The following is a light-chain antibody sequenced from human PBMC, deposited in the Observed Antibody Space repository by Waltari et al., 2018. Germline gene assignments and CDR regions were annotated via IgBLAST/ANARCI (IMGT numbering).Light chain of an antibody. J-gene: IGLJ2*01. CDR1: SSDVGGYNY. Sequence: QSALTQPRSVSGSPGQSVTISCTGTSSDVGGYNYVSWYQQLPGKAPQLIIYGINKRPSGVPDRFHGSKSGNTASLTISGLQAEDEAEYYCCSYAGSYTFGVFGGGTKVTVL. CDR3: CSYAGSYTFGV. CDR2: GIN. V-gene: IGLV2-11*01.